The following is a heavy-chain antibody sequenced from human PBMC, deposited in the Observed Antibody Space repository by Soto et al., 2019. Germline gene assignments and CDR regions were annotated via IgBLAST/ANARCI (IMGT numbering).Heavy chain of an antibody. Sequence: SETLSLTCTVSGGSISRGGYYWSWIRQPPGKGLEWIGYIHYSGSTKYNPSLKSRVIISLDTSKNQFSLNLRSVTAADTAVYYCAGDSGGDWSGYWIDPWGQGALVTVSS. V-gene: IGHV4-61*08. CDR1: GGSISRGGYY. CDR2: IHYSGST. CDR3: AGDSGGDWSGYWIDP. J-gene: IGHJ5*02. D-gene: IGHD3-3*01.